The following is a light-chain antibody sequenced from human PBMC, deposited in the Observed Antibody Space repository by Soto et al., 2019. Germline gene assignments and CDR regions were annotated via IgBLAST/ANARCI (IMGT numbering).Light chain of an antibody. J-gene: IGLJ3*02. CDR3: QSYANSLSGSRV. Sequence: QSVLTQPPSVSGAPGQRVTISCTGSRSNIGAGYDVHWYQQLPGTAPKLLIYGTNNRPSGVPDRFSGSKSGMSASLAITVLQAADEANYYCQSYANSLSGSRVFGGGTQLTVL. V-gene: IGLV1-40*01. CDR1: RSNIGAGYD. CDR2: GTN.